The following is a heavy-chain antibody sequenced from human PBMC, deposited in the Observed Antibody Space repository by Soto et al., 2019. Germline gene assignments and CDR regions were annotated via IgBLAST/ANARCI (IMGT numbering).Heavy chain of an antibody. CDR3: ARSVSGTGTEFDP. CDR1: VDSVSRSSAV. D-gene: IGHD6-19*01. J-gene: IGHJ5*02. CDR2: TYFTSQWNN. V-gene: IGHV6-1*01. Sequence: SQTLSLTCVISVDSVSRSSAVWNWMRQSPSRGLEWLGRTYFTSQWNNYYAVSVKSRITINADTSKNQISLQLNSVTPEDTAVYYCARSVSGTGTEFDPWGQGTPVTVSS.